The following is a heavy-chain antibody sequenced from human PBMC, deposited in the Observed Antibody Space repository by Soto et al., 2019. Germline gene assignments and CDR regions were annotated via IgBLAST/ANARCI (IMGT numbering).Heavy chain of an antibody. V-gene: IGHV4-59*08. CDR3: ARHRPTGEGDAFDI. Sequence: SETLSLTCTVSGGSISSYYWSWIRQPPGKGLEWIGYIYYSGSTNYNPSLKSRVTISVDTSKNQFSLKLSSVTAADTAVYYCARHRPTGEGDAFDIWGQGTMVTVSS. J-gene: IGHJ3*02. D-gene: IGHD7-27*01. CDR1: GGSISSYY. CDR2: IYYSGST.